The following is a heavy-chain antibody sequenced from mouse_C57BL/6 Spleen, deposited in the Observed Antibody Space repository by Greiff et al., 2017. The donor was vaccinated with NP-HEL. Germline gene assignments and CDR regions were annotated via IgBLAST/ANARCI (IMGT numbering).Heavy chain of an antibody. J-gene: IGHJ2*01. CDR3: TYSNYDDYFDY. V-gene: IGHV14-4*01. CDR1: GFNITDDY. CDR2: IDPENGDT. D-gene: IGHD2-5*01. Sequence: EVKLVESGAELVRPGASVKLSCTASGFNITDDYMHWVKQRPEQGLEWIGWIDPENGDTEYASKFQGKATITADTSSNTAYLQLISLTSEYTAVYYCTYSNYDDYFDYWGQGTTLTVSS.